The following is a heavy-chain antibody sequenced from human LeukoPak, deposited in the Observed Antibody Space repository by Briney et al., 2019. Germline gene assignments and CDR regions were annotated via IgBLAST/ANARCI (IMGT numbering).Heavy chain of an antibody. CDR2: IVSSGTTI. D-gene: IGHD3-10*01. CDR1: GFTFSSFE. V-gene: IGHV3-48*03. Sequence: GGSLRLSCAASGFTFSSFEMNWVRQAPGKGLEWVSYIVSSGTTIYYADSVKGRFTISRDNAKNSLYLQMNSLRAEDTAIYYCAMVRGSNYYYYGMDVWGQGTTVTVSS. J-gene: IGHJ6*01. CDR3: AMVRGSNYYYYGMDV.